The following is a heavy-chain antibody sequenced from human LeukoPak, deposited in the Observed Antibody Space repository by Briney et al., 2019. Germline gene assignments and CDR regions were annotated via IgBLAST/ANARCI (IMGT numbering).Heavy chain of an antibody. J-gene: IGHJ3*02. V-gene: IGHV3-21*01. CDR2: ISSSSSYI. CDR3: ASDLGSSYGLLVALDI. D-gene: IGHD5-18*01. Sequence: GGSLRLSCAASGFTFSSYSMNWVRQAPGKGLEWVSSISSSSSYIYYADSVKGRFTISRDNAKNSLYLQMNSLRAEDTAVYYCASDLGSSYGLLVALDIWGQGTMVTVSS. CDR1: GFTFSSYS.